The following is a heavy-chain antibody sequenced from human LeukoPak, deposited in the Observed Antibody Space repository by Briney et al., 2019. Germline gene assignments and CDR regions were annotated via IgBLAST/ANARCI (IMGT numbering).Heavy chain of an antibody. Sequence: PGESLNISCKASGYTFTTYWIGWVRQMPVKGLEWMGFIYPGDGDTRYSPSFQGQVTISADKSSSTAYLQWTSLKASDRTSLKASDTAMYCARRSSNYNGLDIWGQGTTVIVSS. CDR3: SDTAMYCARRSSNYNGLDI. J-gene: IGHJ6*02. CDR2: IYPGDGDT. V-gene: IGHV5-51*01. D-gene: IGHD2-21*01. CDR1: GYTFTTYW.